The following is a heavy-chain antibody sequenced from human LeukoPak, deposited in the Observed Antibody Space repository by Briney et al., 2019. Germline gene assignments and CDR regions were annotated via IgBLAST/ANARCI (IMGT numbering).Heavy chain of an antibody. CDR1: GYTFTSYG. Sequence: SVKVSCKASGYTFTSYGISWVRQAPGQGLEWMGWISVYNGNTEYAQKVQGRVTITADKSTSTAYMELSSLRSEDTAVYYCARAEFTYYDSSGYYLLSAFDIWGQGTMVTASS. CDR3: ARAEFTYYDSSGYYLLSAFDI. D-gene: IGHD3-22*01. V-gene: IGHV1-18*01. CDR2: ISVYNGNT. J-gene: IGHJ3*02.